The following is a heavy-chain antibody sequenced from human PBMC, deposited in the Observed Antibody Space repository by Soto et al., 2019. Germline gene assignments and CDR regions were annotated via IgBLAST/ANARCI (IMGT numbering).Heavy chain of an antibody. J-gene: IGHJ5*02. V-gene: IGHV4-30-4*01. CDR1: GDSISSGDYY. Sequence: TLSLTCTVSGDSISSGDYYWSCIRQPPGKGLEWIGYIYYSGSTYFNPSLKSRVTISVDTSKNQFSLKLSSVTAADTAVYYCTRGYSYGYLGWFDPWGQGTLVTVSS. CDR2: IYYSGST. D-gene: IGHD5-18*01. CDR3: TRGYSYGYLGWFDP.